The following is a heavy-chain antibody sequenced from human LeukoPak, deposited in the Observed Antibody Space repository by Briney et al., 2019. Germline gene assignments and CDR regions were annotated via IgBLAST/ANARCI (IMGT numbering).Heavy chain of an antibody. V-gene: IGHV1-2*02. CDR1: GYTFTGYY. Sequence: ASVEVSCKASGYTFTGYYMHWVRQAPGQGLEWKGGFNPNSGGTNYAQKFQGRVTMTRDTSISTAYMELSRLRSDDTAVYYCARGGRITMIVVAALGYWGQGTLVTVSS. CDR2: FNPNSGGT. D-gene: IGHD3-22*01. CDR3: ARGGRITMIVVAALGY. J-gene: IGHJ4*02.